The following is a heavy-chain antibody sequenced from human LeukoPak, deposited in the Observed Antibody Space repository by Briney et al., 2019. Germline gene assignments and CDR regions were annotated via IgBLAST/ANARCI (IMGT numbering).Heavy chain of an antibody. V-gene: IGHV3-11*01. Sequence: GGSLRLSCAASGFTFSDYYMSWIRQAPGKGLEGVSYISSSGSTIYYADSVKGRFTISRDNAKNSLYLQMNSLRAEDTAVYYCATPPGDYGAHYFDYWGQGTLVTVSS. J-gene: IGHJ4*02. CDR2: ISSSGSTI. CDR3: ATPPGDYGAHYFDY. D-gene: IGHD4-17*01. CDR1: GFTFSDYY.